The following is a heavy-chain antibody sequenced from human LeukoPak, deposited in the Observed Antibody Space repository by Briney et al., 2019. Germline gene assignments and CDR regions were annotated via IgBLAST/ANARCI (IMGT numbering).Heavy chain of an antibody. CDR1: GGTFRSYT. D-gene: IGHD3-22*01. Sequence: SVKVSCKASGGTFRSYTISWVRQAPGQGLEWMGRIIPILGIANYAQKFQDRVTITADKSTSTAYMELSSLRSEDTAVYYCARDYYYDSSGYYSVYWGQGTLVTVSS. CDR3: ARDYYYDSSGYYSVY. CDR2: IIPILGIA. V-gene: IGHV1-69*04. J-gene: IGHJ4*02.